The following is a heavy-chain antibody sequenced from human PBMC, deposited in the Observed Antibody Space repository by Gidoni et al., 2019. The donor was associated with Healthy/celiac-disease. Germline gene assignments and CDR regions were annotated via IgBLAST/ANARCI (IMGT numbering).Heavy chain of an antibody. D-gene: IGHD6-19*01. CDR1: SSYG. V-gene: IGHV3-30*03. Sequence: SSYGMHWVRQAPGKGLEWVAVISYDGSNKYYADSVKGRFTISRDNSKNTLYLQMNSLRAEDTAVYYCAFGVAGSDYWGQGTLVTVSS. CDR2: ISYDGSNK. CDR3: AFGVAGSDY. J-gene: IGHJ4*02.